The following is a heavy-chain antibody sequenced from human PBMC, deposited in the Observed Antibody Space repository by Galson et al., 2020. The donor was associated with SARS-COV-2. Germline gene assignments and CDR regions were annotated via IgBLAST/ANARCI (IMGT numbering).Heavy chain of an antibody. Sequence: SETLSLTCTVSGGSISSYYWSWIRQPPGKGMEWIGYIYYSGSPNYNPPLKRPVTISVDTSKNQFSLKLSSVTAADTAVYYCARGITIFGVPYDAFDIWGQGTMVTVSS. D-gene: IGHD3-3*01. CDR3: ARGITIFGVPYDAFDI. CDR1: GGSISSYY. CDR2: IYYSGSP. V-gene: IGHV4-59*01. J-gene: IGHJ3*02.